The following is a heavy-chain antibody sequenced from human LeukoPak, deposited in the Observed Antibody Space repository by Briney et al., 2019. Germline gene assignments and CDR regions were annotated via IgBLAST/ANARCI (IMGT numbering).Heavy chain of an antibody. CDR2: ISGSGGST. CDR3: ARDHGGDCSGGSCYYWYFDL. V-gene: IGHV3-23*01. J-gene: IGHJ2*01. CDR1: GFSVSSNY. Sequence: SGGSLRLSCAASGFSVSSNYMSWVRQAPGKGLEWVSAISGSGGSTYYADSVKGRFTISRDNSKNTLYLQMNSLRAEDTAVYYCARDHGGDCSGGSCYYWYFDLWGRGTLVTVSS. D-gene: IGHD2-15*01.